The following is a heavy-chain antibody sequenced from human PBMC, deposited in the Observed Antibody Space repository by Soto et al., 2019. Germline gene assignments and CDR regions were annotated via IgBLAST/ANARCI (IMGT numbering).Heavy chain of an antibody. CDR3: ASEYCSGGTCYYYGMDV. Sequence: QVQLVESGGGVVQPGRSLRLSCAASGFTFSNYGMHWVRQAPDKGLEWVALIWHDGSNKYYADSVKGRFTISRDNSKNTLYLQMNSLRAEDTAVYYCASEYCSGGTCYYYGMDVWGQGTTVTVSS. D-gene: IGHD2-15*01. J-gene: IGHJ6*02. CDR2: IWHDGSNK. CDR1: GFTFSNYG. V-gene: IGHV3-33*01.